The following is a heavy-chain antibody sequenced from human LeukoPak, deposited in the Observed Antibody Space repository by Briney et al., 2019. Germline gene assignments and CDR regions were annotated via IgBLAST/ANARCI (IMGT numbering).Heavy chain of an antibody. CDR3: AREPIPVVAAMNLHTGY. CDR1: GGTFSSYA. D-gene: IGHD2-15*01. Sequence: SVKVSCKASGGTFSSYAISWVRQAPGQGLEWMGGIIPIFGTANYAQKFQGRVTITADESTSTAYMELSSLRSEDTAVYYCAREPIPVVAAMNLHTGYWGQGTLVTVSS. J-gene: IGHJ4*02. CDR2: IIPIFGTA. V-gene: IGHV1-69*01.